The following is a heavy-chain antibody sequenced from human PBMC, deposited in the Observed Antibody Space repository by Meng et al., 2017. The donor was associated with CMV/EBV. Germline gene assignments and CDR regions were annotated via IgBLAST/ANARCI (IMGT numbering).Heavy chain of an antibody. J-gene: IGHJ6*02. CDR2: IYYSGST. D-gene: IGHD3-9*01. Sequence: GSLRLSCTVSGGSISSYYWSWIRQPPGKGLEWIGYIYYSGSTNYNPSLKSRVTISVDTSKSQFSLKLSSVTAADTAVYYCARARVLYYDILTGWLGYYGMDVWGQGTTVTVSS. V-gene: IGHV4-59*01. CDR3: ARARVLYYDILTGWLGYYGMDV. CDR1: GGSISSYY.